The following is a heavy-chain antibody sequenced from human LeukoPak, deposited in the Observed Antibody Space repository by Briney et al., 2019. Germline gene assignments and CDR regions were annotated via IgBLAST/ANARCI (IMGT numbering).Heavy chain of an antibody. CDR3: ARTRDGYNFGPFDC. CDR2: ISSNSSHT. Sequence: KSGXSLRLSCAASGFTFSSYRMNWVRQAPGKGQEWVSLISSNSSHTYNADSVKGRFTISRDNAKNSLYLEMNSLRVEDTAVYYCARTRDGYNFGPFDCWGQGTLVTVSS. J-gene: IGHJ4*02. V-gene: IGHV3-21*01. D-gene: IGHD5-24*01. CDR1: GFTFSSYR.